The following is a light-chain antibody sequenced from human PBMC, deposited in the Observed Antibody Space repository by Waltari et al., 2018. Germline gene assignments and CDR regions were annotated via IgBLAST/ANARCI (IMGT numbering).Light chain of an antibody. CDR1: QSVLYSSNNKNY. CDR2: WAS. Sequence: DIVMTQSPDSLAVSLGERAPINCKPRQSVLYSSNNKNYLAWYQQKPGQPPKLLIYWASTRESGVPDRFSGSGSGTDFTLTISSLQAEDVAVYYCQQYYSTPRTFGQGTKVEIK. CDR3: QQYYSTPRT. V-gene: IGKV4-1*01. J-gene: IGKJ1*01.